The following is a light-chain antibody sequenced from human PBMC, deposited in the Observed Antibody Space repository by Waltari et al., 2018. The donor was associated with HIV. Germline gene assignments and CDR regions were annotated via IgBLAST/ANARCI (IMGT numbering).Light chain of an antibody. J-gene: IGLJ2*01. Sequence: QSALTQPASVSGSPGQSITISCTGTSRDVGFYNYVSWYQQVPGKVPKVIIYEVTSRPQGVSNRVAGSKSGSTASRTISGLQAEDEGDYYCTSYTANDTLVFGGGTKVTVL. V-gene: IGLV2-14*01. CDR1: SRDVGFYNY. CDR3: TSYTANDTLV. CDR2: EVT.